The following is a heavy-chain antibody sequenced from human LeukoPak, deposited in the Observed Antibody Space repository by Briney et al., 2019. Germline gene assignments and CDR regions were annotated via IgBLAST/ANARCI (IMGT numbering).Heavy chain of an antibody. CDR3: VKGGGRSGTLFADY. Sequence: SVKVSCKASGYTFTNYYIHWVRQAPGQGLEWMGRIIPILGIANYAQKFQGRVTITADKSTSTAYMELSSLRSEDTAVYYCVKGGGRSGTLFADYWGQGTLVTVSS. CDR2: IIPILGIA. D-gene: IGHD3-3*01. CDR1: GYTFTNYY. V-gene: IGHV1-69*02. J-gene: IGHJ4*02.